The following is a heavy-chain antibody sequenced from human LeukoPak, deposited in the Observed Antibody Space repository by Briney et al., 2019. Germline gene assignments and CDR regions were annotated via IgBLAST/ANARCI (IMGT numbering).Heavy chain of an antibody. J-gene: IGHJ5*02. V-gene: IGHV3-7*04. Sequence: GGSLRLSCAASGFTFSSFWMSWVRLAPGKGLEWVAILSQDGSEKYYVDSVKGRFTISRDNAKNSLYLQMNSLRAEDTAIYYCARGPRDGYLSWGQGTLVTVSS. CDR3: ARGPRDGYLS. D-gene: IGHD5-24*01. CDR1: GFTFSSFW. CDR2: LSQDGSEK.